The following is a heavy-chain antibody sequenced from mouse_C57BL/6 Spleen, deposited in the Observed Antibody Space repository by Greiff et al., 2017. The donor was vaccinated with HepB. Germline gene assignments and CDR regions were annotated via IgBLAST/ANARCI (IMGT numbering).Heavy chain of an antibody. V-gene: IGHV3-6*01. CDR1: GYSITSGYY. CDR2: ISYDGSN. J-gene: IGHJ1*03. D-gene: IGHD2-3*01. Sequence: DVKLQESGPGLVKPSQSLSLTCSVTGYSITSGYYWNWIRQFPGNKLEWMGYISYDGSNNYNPSLKNRISITRDTSKNQFFLKLNSVTTEDTATYYCARGGLLRGYWYFDVWGTGTTVTVSS. CDR3: ARGGLLRGYWYFDV.